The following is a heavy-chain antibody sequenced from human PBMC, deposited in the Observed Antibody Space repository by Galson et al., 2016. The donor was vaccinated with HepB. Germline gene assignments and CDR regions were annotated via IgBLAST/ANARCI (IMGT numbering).Heavy chain of an antibody. Sequence: SVKVSCKASGYGFSGYYMNWVRQAPGQGLEWMGCIFPRSGATNYAQKFQGRVTMTADTSVSTVYMELSSLRSDDTAVYYRAGDGATVGTSPDYWGQGTLVTVSS. J-gene: IGHJ4*02. D-gene: IGHD4-23*01. CDR1: GYGFSGYY. CDR3: AGDGATVGTSPDY. CDR2: IFPRSGAT. V-gene: IGHV1-2*02.